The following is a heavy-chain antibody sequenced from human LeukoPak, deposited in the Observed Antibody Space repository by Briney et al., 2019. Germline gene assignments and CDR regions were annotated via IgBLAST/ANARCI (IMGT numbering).Heavy chain of an antibody. V-gene: IGHV4-34*01. J-gene: IGHJ4*02. CDR1: GGSFSGYY. CDR2: INHSGST. CDR3: ARDLECSGGSCYSEGHY. Sequence: SEALSLTCAVYGGSFSGYYWSWIRQPPGKGLEWIGEINHSGSTNYNPSLKSRVTISVDTSKNQFSLKLSSVTAADTAVYYCARDLECSGGSCYSEGHYWGQGTLVTVSS. D-gene: IGHD2-15*01.